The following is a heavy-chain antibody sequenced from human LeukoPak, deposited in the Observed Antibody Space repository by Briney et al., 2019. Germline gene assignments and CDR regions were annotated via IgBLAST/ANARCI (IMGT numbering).Heavy chain of an antibody. Sequence: PGGSLRLSCAASGFTFSSYWMNWVRQAPGKGLEWVSSISSSSYIYYADSVKGRFTISRDNAKNSLYLQMNSLRAEDTAVYYCARGKGRDLPYYFDYWGQGTLVTVSS. J-gene: IGHJ4*02. V-gene: IGHV3-21*01. CDR3: ARGKGRDLPYYFDY. CDR1: GFTFSSYW. CDR2: ISSSSYI. D-gene: IGHD3-10*01.